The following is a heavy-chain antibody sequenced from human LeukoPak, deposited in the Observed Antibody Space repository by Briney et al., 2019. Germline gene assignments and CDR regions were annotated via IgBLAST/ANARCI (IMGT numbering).Heavy chain of an antibody. Sequence: ASVNVSCKVSGYTLTELSMHWVRQAPGKGLEWMGGFDPEDGEKIYAQKFQGRVTMNEDTSTDTAYMELSSLRSEDTAVYYCASLPGITMIERLAQWGQGTLVTVSS. D-gene: IGHD3-22*01. V-gene: IGHV1-24*01. CDR1: GYTLTELS. CDR3: ASLPGITMIERLAQ. CDR2: FDPEDGEK. J-gene: IGHJ4*02.